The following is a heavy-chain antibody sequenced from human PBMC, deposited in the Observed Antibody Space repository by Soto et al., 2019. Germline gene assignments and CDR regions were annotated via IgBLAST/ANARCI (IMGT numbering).Heavy chain of an antibody. V-gene: IGHV3-53*01. J-gene: IGHJ3*02. CDR2: IYRGDAT. CDR3: ARDRSDSSRADSFDI. D-gene: IGHD6-25*01. Sequence: PGGSLRLSCAVSGFSVSDNYMSWVRQAPGKGLEWVSVIYRGDATHYADSVKGRFTISRGNSKNTVYLQMNSLRAEDTAVYYCARDRSDSSRADSFDIWGQGTMVTVPS. CDR1: GFSVSDNY.